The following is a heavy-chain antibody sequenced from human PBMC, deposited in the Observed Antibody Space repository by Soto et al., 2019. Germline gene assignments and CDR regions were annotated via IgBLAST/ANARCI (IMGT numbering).Heavy chain of an antibody. J-gene: IGHJ6*02. CDR1: GYGFTSYW. CDR3: ARTSAAGKYYYGMDV. D-gene: IGHD6-13*01. Sequence: GESLKISCKGSGYGFTSYWIGWVRQMPGKGLEWMGIIYPGDSDTRYSPSFQGQVTISADKSISTAYLQWSSLKASDTAMYYCARTSAAGKYYYGMDVWCQGTTVTVSS. V-gene: IGHV5-51*01. CDR2: IYPGDSDT.